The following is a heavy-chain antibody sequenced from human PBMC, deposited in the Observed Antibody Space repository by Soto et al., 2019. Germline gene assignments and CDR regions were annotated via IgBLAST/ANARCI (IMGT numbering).Heavy chain of an antibody. CDR2: IIPIFGTA. Sequence: ASVKVSCKASGGTFSSYAISWVRQAPGQGLEWMGGIIPIFGTANYAQKFQGRVTITADESTSTAYMELSSLRSEDTAVYYCAEGTYYDFWSGTPPWGYYGMDVWGQGTTVTVSS. V-gene: IGHV1-69*13. D-gene: IGHD3-3*01. CDR3: AEGTYYDFWSGTPPWGYYGMDV. J-gene: IGHJ6*02. CDR1: GGTFSSYA.